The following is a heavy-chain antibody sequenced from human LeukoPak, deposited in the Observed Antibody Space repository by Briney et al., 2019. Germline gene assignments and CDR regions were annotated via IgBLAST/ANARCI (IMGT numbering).Heavy chain of an antibody. V-gene: IGHV3-66*03. CDR1: GFQVSDYY. CDR3: ARDRAANQDWVEFDP. CDR2: ISYSGEA. Sequence: GGSLRLSCAVSGFQVSDYYMSWVRPAPGKGLEWVGLISYSGEAVYADFARGRVAISRDESENTLYLQMNSLRVEDTAVYFCARDRAANQDWVEFDPWGQGTPVIVSS. J-gene: IGHJ5*02. D-gene: IGHD3/OR15-3a*01.